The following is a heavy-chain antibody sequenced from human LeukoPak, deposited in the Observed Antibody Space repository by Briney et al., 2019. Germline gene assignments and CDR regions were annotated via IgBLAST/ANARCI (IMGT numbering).Heavy chain of an antibody. CDR1: GYSFSSYW. CDR2: IYPRDSRT. D-gene: IGHD3-10*01. CDR3: ARHLSSITSSPNY. V-gene: IGHV5-51*01. Sequence: GESLKISCKGYGYSFSSYWIAWVRQAPGKGLECMGVIYPRDSRTTYSPSFQGQVTISADKSISTAYPQWSSLKASDTAIYYCARHLSSITSSPNYWGPGTLVTVSS. J-gene: IGHJ4*02.